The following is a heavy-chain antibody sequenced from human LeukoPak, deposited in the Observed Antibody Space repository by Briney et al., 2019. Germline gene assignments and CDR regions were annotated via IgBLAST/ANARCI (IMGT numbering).Heavy chain of an antibody. CDR2: IYTSGST. Sequence: PSQTLSLTCTVSGGSISSGSYYWSWIRQPAGKGLEWIGRIYTSGSTNYNPSLKSRVTISIGTSKYQFSLKLSSVTAADTAVYYCARGWSGFDPFDYWGQGTLVTVSS. CDR1: GGSISSGSYY. V-gene: IGHV4-61*02. J-gene: IGHJ4*02. CDR3: ARGWSGFDPFDY. D-gene: IGHD3-3*01.